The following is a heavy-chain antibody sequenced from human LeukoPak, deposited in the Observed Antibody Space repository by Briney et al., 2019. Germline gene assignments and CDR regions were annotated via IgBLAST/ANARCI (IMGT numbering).Heavy chain of an antibody. J-gene: IGHJ6*03. V-gene: IGHV1-8*01. D-gene: IGHD2-2*01. Sequence: ASVKVSCKASGYTFTRYDINWVRQATGQGREWVGWMNPNSGNTVYAQKFQGRVTMTRNTSISTAYMELSSLRSEDTAVYSCAREGDVVVPMDVWGKGTTVTVSS. CDR3: AREGDVVVPMDV. CDR2: MNPNSGNT. CDR1: GYTFTRYD.